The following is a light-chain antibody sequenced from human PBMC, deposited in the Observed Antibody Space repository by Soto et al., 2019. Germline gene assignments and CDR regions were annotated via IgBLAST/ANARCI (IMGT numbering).Light chain of an antibody. CDR1: QSVSIF. Sequence: IVLSQSTVAVSLSQLQRSPHSCRASQSVSIFLTWYQQKPGQAPRLLIYDASQRATGIPARFSGSGSGTDFTLTISRLEPEDFAVYYCQQYNNWPGTFGQGTKVDI. J-gene: IGKJ1*01. V-gene: IGKV3-11*01. CDR3: QQYNNWPGT. CDR2: DAS.